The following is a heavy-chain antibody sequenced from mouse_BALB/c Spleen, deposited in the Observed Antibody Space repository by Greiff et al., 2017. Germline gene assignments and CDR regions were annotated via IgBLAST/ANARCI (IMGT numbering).Heavy chain of an antibody. J-gene: IGHJ4*01. CDR2: ISYSGST. Sequence: EVKLQESGPGLVKPSQSLSLTCTVTGYSITSDYAWNWIRQFPGNKLEWMGYISYSGSTSYNPSLKSRISITRDTSKNQFFLQLNSVTTEDTATYYCARRDYDLYYAMDYWGQGTSVTVSS. V-gene: IGHV3-2*02. CDR1: GYSITSDYA. CDR3: ARRDYDLYYAMDY. D-gene: IGHD2-4*01.